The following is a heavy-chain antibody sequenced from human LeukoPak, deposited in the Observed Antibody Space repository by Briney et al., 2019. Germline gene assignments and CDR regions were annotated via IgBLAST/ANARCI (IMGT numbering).Heavy chain of an antibody. CDR2: IYTSGST. J-gene: IGHJ6*03. Sequence: PSETLSLTCTVSGGSISSYYWSWTRQPAGKGLEWIGRIYTSGSTNYNPSLKSRVTISVDKSKNQFSLKLSSVTAADTAVYYCARGVQYYDFWSGRYYYMDVWGKGTTVTVSS. CDR1: GGSISSYY. V-gene: IGHV4-4*07. CDR3: ARGVQYYDFWSGRYYYMDV. D-gene: IGHD3-3*01.